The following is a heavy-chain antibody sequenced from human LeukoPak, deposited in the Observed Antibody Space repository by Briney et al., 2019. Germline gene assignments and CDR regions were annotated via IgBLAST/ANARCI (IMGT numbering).Heavy chain of an antibody. CDR1: GFSFSSYA. J-gene: IGHJ3*02. CDR2: IKQDGSEK. CDR3: ARGFSREYNWNDVGDAFDI. V-gene: IGHV3-7*01. D-gene: IGHD1-1*01. Sequence: GKSLRLSCAASGFSFSSYAIQWVRQAPGKGLEWVANIKQDGSEKYYVDSVKGRFTISRDNAKNSLYLQMNSLRAEDTAVYYCARGFSREYNWNDVGDAFDIWGQGTMVTVSS.